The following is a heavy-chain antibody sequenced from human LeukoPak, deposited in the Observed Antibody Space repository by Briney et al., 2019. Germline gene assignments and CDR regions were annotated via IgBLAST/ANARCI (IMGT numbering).Heavy chain of an antibody. CDR2: IYHSGSA. Sequence: PSETLSLTCAVSGYSISSGYQWAWIRQSPGKGLEWIASIYHSGSAHYNPSLKSRVTILVETSKNQFSLTLYSVTAADTAVYYCARDPRWLTPDCTSTSCYETYFDPWGQGTLVTVSS. D-gene: IGHD2-2*01. CDR3: ARDPRWLTPDCTSTSCYETYFDP. J-gene: IGHJ5*02. V-gene: IGHV4-38-2*02. CDR1: GYSISSGYQ.